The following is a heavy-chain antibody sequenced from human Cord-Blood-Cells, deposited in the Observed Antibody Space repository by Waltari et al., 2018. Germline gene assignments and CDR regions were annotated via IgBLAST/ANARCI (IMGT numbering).Heavy chain of an antibody. CDR2: IIPIFGTA. V-gene: IGHV1-69*01. CDR3: ASRPNYLGPWYFDL. CDR1: GGTFSSYA. Sequence: QVQLVQSGAEVKKPGSSVKVSCKASGGTFSSYAISWVRQAPGQGLEWMGGIIPIFGTANDAQKCQGRVTITADESTSTAYMELSSLRSEDTAVYYCASRPNYLGPWYFDLWGRGTLVTVSS. J-gene: IGHJ2*01. D-gene: IGHD7-27*01.